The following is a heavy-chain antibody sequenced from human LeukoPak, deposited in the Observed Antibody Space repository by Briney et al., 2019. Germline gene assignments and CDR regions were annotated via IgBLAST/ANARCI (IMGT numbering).Heavy chain of an antibody. Sequence: PGRSLRLSCAAAGFTFSSYAMHWVRQAPGKGLEWVAVISYDGSNKYYADSVKGRFTISRDNSKNTLSLHMNSLGAEDTAVFYCARHTGNSLDAFDIWGQGTLVTVSS. CDR2: ISYDGSNK. CDR3: ARHTGNSLDAFDI. V-gene: IGHV3-30-3*01. J-gene: IGHJ3*02. D-gene: IGHD4-23*01. CDR1: GFTFSSYA.